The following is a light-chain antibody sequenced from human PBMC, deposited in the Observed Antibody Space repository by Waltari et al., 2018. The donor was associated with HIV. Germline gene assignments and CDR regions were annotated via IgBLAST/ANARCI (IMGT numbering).Light chain of an antibody. J-gene: IGLJ2*01. CDR1: TSNLRTNY. CDR2: RNN. V-gene: IGLV1-47*01. Sequence: QSVLPQPPSASGTPGQRVPISCSGLTSNLRTNYIFWYPQFPGTAPKLLIYRNNQRPSGVPDRFSGSKSATSASLAISGLRSEDEADYYCAEWDDGLSGPVVFGGGTKLTVL. CDR3: AEWDDGLSGPVV.